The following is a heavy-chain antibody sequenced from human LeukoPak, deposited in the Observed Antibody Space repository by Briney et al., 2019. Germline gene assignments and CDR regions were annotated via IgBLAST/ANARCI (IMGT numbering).Heavy chain of an antibody. V-gene: IGHV4-34*01. D-gene: IGHD2-15*01. CDR1: GGSISSYY. CDR2: INHSGST. CDR3: ARGPGGSQSRRGPFDY. Sequence: SETLSLTCTVSGGSISSYYWSWIRRPPGKGLEWIGEINHSGSTNYNPSLKSRVTISVDTSKNQFSLKLSSVTAADTAVYYCARGPGGSQSRRGPFDYWGQGTLVTVSS. J-gene: IGHJ4*02.